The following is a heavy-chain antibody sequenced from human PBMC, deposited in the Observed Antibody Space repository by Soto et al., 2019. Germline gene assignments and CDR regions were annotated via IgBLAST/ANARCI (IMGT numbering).Heavy chain of an antibody. J-gene: IGHJ4*02. CDR2: FTPIFGTA. CDR1: GRTFSSYA. V-gene: IGHV1-69*13. Sequence: GASVKVSCKASGRTFSSYAISWVRQAPGQGLDGMGGFTPIFGTANYAQNFQGRVTITAEESTSTAYMELSSLRSEVKAVYYCATLIVGATQTFDYWGQGTLVTVSS. D-gene: IGHD1-26*01. CDR3: ATLIVGATQTFDY.